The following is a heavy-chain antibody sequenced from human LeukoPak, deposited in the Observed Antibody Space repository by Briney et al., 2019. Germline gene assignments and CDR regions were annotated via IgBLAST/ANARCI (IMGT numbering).Heavy chain of an antibody. Sequence: SETLSLTCAVCGGSFSGYYWSWIRQPPGKGLEWIGEINHSGSTNYNPSLKSRVTISVDTSKNQFSLKLSSVTAADTAVYYCARRRPTMIVVVITRKGGFDPWGQGTLVTVSS. CDR1: GGSFSGYY. CDR3: ARRRPTMIVVVITRKGGFDP. J-gene: IGHJ5*02. CDR2: INHSGST. V-gene: IGHV4-34*01. D-gene: IGHD3-22*01.